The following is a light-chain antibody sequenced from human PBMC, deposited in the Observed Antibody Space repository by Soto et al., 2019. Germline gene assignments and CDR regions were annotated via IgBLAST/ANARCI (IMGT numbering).Light chain of an antibody. CDR3: QHPGT. CDR2: DAS. Sequence: DIQLTQSPSSLSASVGDRVIITCQASQDITTHLNWYQQKPGRSPQLLIFDASNLETGVPSRFSASGYGTHFRFTISVLQPEDVATYYCQHPGTFGQGTRV. J-gene: IGKJ1*01. V-gene: IGKV1-33*01. CDR1: QDITTH.